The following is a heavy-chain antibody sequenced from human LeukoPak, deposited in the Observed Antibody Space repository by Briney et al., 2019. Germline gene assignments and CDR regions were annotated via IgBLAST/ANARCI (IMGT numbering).Heavy chain of an antibody. V-gene: IGHV5-51*01. CDR3: ARIRGNRFKNYYYGMDV. D-gene: IGHD1-14*01. Sequence: GESLKISCKGSGYSFTTYWIGWVRQMPGKSLEGMGIIYPGDSDTGYSPSFEGQVTISANKSISTAYLQWSSLKASDTAMYYCARIRGNRFKNYYYGMDVWGQGTTVTVSS. CDR1: GYSFTTYW. CDR2: IYPGDSDT. J-gene: IGHJ6*02.